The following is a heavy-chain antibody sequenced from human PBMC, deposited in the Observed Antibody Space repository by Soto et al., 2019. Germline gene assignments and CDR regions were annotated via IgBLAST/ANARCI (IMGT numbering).Heavy chain of an antibody. J-gene: IGHJ4*02. CDR3: ARGPDCSGDCYSYYLDF. V-gene: IGHV4-30-2*01. CDR1: GGSISSGGYS. CDR2: IYHSGST. Sequence: QLQLQESGSGLVKPSQTLSLTCAVSGGSISSGGYSWSWIRQPPGKGLEWIGYIYHSGSTYYNPTLKGRVTISLDRSTNQFSLKLSSVTAAATAAYYCARGPDCSGDCYSYYLDFWGQGTLVTVSS. D-gene: IGHD2-21*02.